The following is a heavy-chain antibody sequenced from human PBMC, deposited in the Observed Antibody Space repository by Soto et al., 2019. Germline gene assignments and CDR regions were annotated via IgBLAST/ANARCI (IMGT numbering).Heavy chain of an antibody. Sequence: SVKVSCKASGFTFTSSAVQWVRQSRGQRLEWIGWIVVGSGKTNYAQKFQERVSVTRDMSTSTAYMELSSLRSEDTAVYYCARQDSSFEIPYYYYYGMDVWGQGTTVTVS. V-gene: IGHV1-58*01. CDR2: IVVGSGKT. CDR3: ARQDSSFEIPYYYYYGMDV. CDR1: GFTFTSSA. D-gene: IGHD6-13*01. J-gene: IGHJ6*02.